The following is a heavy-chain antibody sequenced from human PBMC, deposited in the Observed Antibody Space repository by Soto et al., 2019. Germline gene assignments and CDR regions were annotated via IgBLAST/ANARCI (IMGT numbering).Heavy chain of an antibody. CDR3: ARDIVGYYDFWSGYLRAVYYYGMDV. CDR2: INPSGGST. D-gene: IGHD3-3*01. CDR1: GYTFTSYY. V-gene: IGHV1-46*01. J-gene: IGHJ6*02. Sequence: GASVKVSCKASGYTFTSYYMHWVRQAPGQGLEWMGIINPSGGSTSYAQKFQGRVTMTRDTSTSTVYMELSSLRSEDTAVYYCARDIVGYYDFWSGYLRAVYYYGMDVWGQGTTVTVSS.